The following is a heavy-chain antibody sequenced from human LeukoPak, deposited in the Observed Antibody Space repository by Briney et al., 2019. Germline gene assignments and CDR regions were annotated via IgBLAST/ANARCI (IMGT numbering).Heavy chain of an antibody. CDR1: GFNFKSYG. Sequence: GGSLRLSCAASGFNFKSYGMHWVRQAPGKGLEWVTVISYDGTNKYFAESVKGRFSISRDNSKNTLYLQMNSLRSEDTAVYYCAKVGTTVTTHWYFDVWGRGTLVTVSS. D-gene: IGHD4-17*01. J-gene: IGHJ2*01. CDR2: ISYDGTNK. V-gene: IGHV3-30*18. CDR3: AKVGTTVTTHWYFDV.